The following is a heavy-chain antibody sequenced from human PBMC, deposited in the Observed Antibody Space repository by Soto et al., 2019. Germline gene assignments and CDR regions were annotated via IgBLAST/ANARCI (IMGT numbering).Heavy chain of an antibody. CDR2: IYYSGST. J-gene: IGHJ4*02. D-gene: IGHD4-17*01. Sequence: SETLSLTCTVSGGSISSYYWSWIRQPPGKGLEGIGYIYYSGSTNYNPSLKSRVTISVDTSKNQFSLKLSSVTAADTAVYYCARHVIDYGDFGALDYWGQGTLVTVS. V-gene: IGHV4-59*01. CDR1: GGSISSYY. CDR3: ARHVIDYGDFGALDY.